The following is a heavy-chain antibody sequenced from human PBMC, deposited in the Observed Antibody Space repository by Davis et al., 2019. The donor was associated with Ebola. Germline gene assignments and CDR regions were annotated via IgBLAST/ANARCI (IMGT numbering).Heavy chain of an antibody. CDR2: FYHAGFF. J-gene: IGHJ5*02. Sequence: SETLSLTCAVSGGSISSSNWWRCVRQAPGKGLEWIGEFYHAGFFNYNPSLKSRITISLDKSKNQFSLKLTSVTAADTAVYYCARDRDYSSSQHCFEPWGLGTLVTVSS. D-gene: IGHD6-13*01. CDR3: ARDRDYSSSQHCFEP. V-gene: IGHV4-4*02. CDR1: GGSISSSNW.